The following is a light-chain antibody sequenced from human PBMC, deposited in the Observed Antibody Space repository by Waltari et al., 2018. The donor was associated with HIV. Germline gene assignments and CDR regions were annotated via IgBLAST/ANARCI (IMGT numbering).Light chain of an antibody. CDR2: STA. CDR3: QQYGSSPRT. V-gene: IGKV3-20*01. CDR1: QTISSSH. J-gene: IGKJ1*01. Sequence: EIVLTQSPGTLSLSPGERATLSCRASQTISSSHLAWDQQKPGQAPRLVIYSTASRATGIPDRFSGSGSGTEFTLTISRLEPEDFAVYYCQQYGSSPRTFGQGTKVEIK.